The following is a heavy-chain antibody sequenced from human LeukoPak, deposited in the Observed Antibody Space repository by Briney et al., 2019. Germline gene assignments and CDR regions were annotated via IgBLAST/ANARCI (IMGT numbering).Heavy chain of an antibody. Sequence: PGGSLRLSCSASGFTFSGYAMHWVRRAPGKGLEYVSAISSNGGSTNCADPVKGRFTISRDNSKNTLYLQMSSLRAEDTAVYYCVKDHGYSSGWYVRGFDYWGQGTLVTVSS. D-gene: IGHD6-19*01. V-gene: IGHV3-64D*06. CDR2: ISSNGGST. CDR1: GFTFSGYA. CDR3: VKDHGYSSGWYVRGFDY. J-gene: IGHJ4*02.